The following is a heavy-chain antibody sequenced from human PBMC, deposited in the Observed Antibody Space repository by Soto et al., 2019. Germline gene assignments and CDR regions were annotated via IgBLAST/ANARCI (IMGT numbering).Heavy chain of an antibody. J-gene: IGHJ4*02. CDR2: IYYSGST. V-gene: IGHV4-39*01. CDR3: ASNHRPHPYYFDY. CDR1: GGSISSSSYY. Sequence: NPSETLSLTCTVSGGSISSSSYYWGWIRQPPGKGLEWIGSIYYSGSTYYNPSLKSRVTISVDTSKNQLSLKLSSVNAADTAVYFCASNHRPHPYYFDYWGQGTLVTVSS.